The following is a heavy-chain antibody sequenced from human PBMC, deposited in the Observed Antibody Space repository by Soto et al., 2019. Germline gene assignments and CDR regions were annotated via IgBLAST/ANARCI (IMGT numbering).Heavy chain of an antibody. CDR1: GGSIISNVYY. J-gene: IGHJ4*02. Sequence: SETLSLTCTVSGGSIISNVYYWAWIRQPPGKGLEWIGSIYYAGSTYSNPSLQSRVSISVDSSKNQFSLKVSSVTGADTAVYYCARQYYDSSGWYFFDYWGPGTLVTVSS. CDR2: IYYAGST. V-gene: IGHV4-39*01. CDR3: ARQYYDSSGWYFFDY. D-gene: IGHD3-22*01.